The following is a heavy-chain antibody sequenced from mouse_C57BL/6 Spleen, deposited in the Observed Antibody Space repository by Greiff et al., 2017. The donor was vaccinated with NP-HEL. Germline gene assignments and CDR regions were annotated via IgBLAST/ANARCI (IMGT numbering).Heavy chain of an antibody. J-gene: IGHJ4*01. D-gene: IGHD1-1*01. Sequence: EVQGVESGGGLVQPGGSLKLSCAASGFTFSDYGMAWVRQAPRKGPEWVAFISNLAYSIYYADTVTGRFTISRENAKNTLYLEMSSLRAEDTAMYYCARWPTGAMDYWGQGTSVTVSS. CDR2: ISNLAYSI. CDR1: GFTFSDYG. CDR3: ARWPTGAMDY. V-gene: IGHV5-15*01.